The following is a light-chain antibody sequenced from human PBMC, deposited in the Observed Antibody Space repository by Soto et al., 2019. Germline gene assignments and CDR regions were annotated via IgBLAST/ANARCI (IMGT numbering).Light chain of an antibody. CDR3: QQYHGYSRT. Sequence: DIQMTQSPSTLPASVGDIVTINFRASQSISNWLAWYQQKPGTAPKLLISDVSSLERGVASRFSGSGSGTEFTLTISSMQPDDFATYYRQQYHGYSRTFGQGTKVDIK. CDR1: QSISNW. V-gene: IGKV1-5*01. CDR2: DVS. J-gene: IGKJ1*01.